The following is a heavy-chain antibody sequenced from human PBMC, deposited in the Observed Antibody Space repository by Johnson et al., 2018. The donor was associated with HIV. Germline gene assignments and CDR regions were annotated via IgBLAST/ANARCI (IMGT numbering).Heavy chain of an antibody. CDR3: ARARARVTFDI. D-gene: IGHD2-21*01. CDR1: GFTVSSNY. V-gene: IGHV3-53*01. CDR2: IYSGGST. J-gene: IGHJ3*02. Sequence: VQLVESGGGLIQPGGSLRLSCAASGFTVSSNYMSWVRQAPGKGLEWVSVIYSGGSTYYADSVKGRFPISRDNSKNTLYLQMNSLRAEDTAVYYCARARARVTFDIWGQGTMVTVPS.